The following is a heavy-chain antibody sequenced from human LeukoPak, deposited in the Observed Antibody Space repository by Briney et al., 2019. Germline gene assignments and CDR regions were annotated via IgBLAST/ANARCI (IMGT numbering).Heavy chain of an antibody. CDR3: ASHPSRWLQGYYYYMDV. D-gene: IGHD3-22*01. V-gene: IGHV4-39*07. J-gene: IGHJ6*03. Sequence: PSETLSLTCTVSGGSISSSSYYWGWIRQPPGKGLEWTGSIYYSGSTYYNPSLKSRVTISVDTSKNQFSLKLSSVTAEDTALYYCASHPSRWLQGYYYYMDVWGKGTTVTVSS. CDR1: GGSISSSSYY. CDR2: IYYSGST.